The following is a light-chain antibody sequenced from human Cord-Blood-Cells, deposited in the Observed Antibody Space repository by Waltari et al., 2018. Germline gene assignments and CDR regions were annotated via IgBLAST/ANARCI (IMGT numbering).Light chain of an antibody. CDR1: QSVSSY. Sequence: EIVLTQSPATLSLSPGERATLSCRASQSVSSYLAWYQQKPDQAPRLLIYDASNRATGIPARFSGSGPGTDFTLTISSLEPEDFAVYYCQQRSNWPPTFGGGTKVEIK. J-gene: IGKJ4*01. CDR3: QQRSNWPPT. V-gene: IGKV3-11*01. CDR2: DAS.